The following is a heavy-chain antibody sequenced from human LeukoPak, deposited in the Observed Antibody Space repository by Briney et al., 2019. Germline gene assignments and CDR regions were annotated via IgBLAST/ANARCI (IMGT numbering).Heavy chain of an antibody. CDR1: GGSFSIYY. J-gene: IGHJ4*02. CDR2: IYTSGST. Sequence: SETLSLTCTVSGGSFSIYYWTWIRQPAGKGLELIGRIYTSGSTNYNPSLKSRVTMSVDTSKNQFSLKLSPVTAADTAVYYCARFSSIAAAFDYWGQGTLVTVSS. CDR3: ARFSSIAAAFDY. D-gene: IGHD6-13*01. V-gene: IGHV4-4*07.